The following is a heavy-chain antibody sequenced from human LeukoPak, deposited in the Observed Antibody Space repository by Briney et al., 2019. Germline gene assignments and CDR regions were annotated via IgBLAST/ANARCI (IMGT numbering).Heavy chain of an antibody. Sequence: ASVKVSCKASGGTFSSYAISWVRQAPGQGLEWMGGIIPIFGTANYAQKFQGRVTITTDESTSTAYMELSSLRAEDTAVYYCAKDEKGQQLFNDGMDVWGQGTTVTVSS. D-gene: IGHD6-13*01. J-gene: IGHJ6*02. V-gene: IGHV1-69*05. CDR1: GGTFSSYA. CDR3: AKDEKGQQLFNDGMDV. CDR2: IIPIFGTA.